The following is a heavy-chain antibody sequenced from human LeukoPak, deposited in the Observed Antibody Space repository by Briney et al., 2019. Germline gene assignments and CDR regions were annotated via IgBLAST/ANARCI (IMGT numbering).Heavy chain of an antibody. D-gene: IGHD6-19*01. J-gene: IGHJ3*02. CDR1: GYTFINYD. Sequence: GASVKVSCKASGYTFINYDINWVRQATGQGLEWMGWMNPNSGNTGYAREFQGRVTMTRNTSINTAYMELSSLRSEDTAVYYCARGRARWGAVAGSGAFDIWGQGTMVTVSS. CDR2: MNPNSGNT. V-gene: IGHV1-8*01. CDR3: ARGRARWGAVAGSGAFDI.